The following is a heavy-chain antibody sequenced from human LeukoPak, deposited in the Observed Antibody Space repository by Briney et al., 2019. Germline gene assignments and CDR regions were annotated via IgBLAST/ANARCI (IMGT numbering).Heavy chain of an antibody. CDR1: GYTFTSYG. CDR3: ARAYRSLYYYYYYMDV. Sequence: ASVKVSCKASGYTFTSYGISWVRQAPGQGLEWMGWISAYNGNTNYAQKLQGRVTMTRNTSISTAYMELSDLRSEDTAVYYCARAYRSLYYYYYYMDVWGKGTTVTISS. J-gene: IGHJ6*03. D-gene: IGHD6-19*01. V-gene: IGHV1-18*01. CDR2: ISAYNGNT.